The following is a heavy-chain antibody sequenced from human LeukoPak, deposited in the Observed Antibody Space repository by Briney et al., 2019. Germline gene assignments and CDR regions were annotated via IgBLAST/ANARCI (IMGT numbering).Heavy chain of an antibody. V-gene: IGHV4-34*01. D-gene: IGHD5-24*01. J-gene: IGHJ4*02. CDR3: ARERPRWLQLTSYFDY. Sequence: SETLSLTCAVYGGSFSGYYWNWIRQPPGKGLEWIGEVNRSGSTNYNPSLKSRVTISVDTSKYQFSMKLSSVTAEDMSVYYCARERPRWLQLTSYFDYWGQGTLVTVSS. CDR1: GGSFSGYY. CDR2: VNRSGST.